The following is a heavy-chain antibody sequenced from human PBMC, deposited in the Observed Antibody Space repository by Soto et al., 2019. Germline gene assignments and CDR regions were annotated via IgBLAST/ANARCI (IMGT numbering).Heavy chain of an antibody. V-gene: IGHV4-30-2*01. J-gene: IGHJ5*02. CDR3: ARGPSSDIVLVPAAMGEGWFDP. Sequence: PSETLSLTCAVSGGSISSGGYSWSWIRQPPGKGLEWIGYIYHSGSTYYNPSLKSRVTISADRSKNQFSLKLSSVTAADTAVYYCARGPSSDIVLVPAAMGEGWFDPWGQGTLVTVSS. D-gene: IGHD2-2*01. CDR2: IYHSGST. CDR1: GGSISSGGYS.